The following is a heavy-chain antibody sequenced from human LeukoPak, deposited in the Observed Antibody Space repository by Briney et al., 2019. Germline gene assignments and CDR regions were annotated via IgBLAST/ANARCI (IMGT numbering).Heavy chain of an antibody. Sequence: SVKVSCKASGGTFSGYAISWVRQAPGQGLEWMGGIIPIFGTANYAQKFQGRVTITTDESTSTAYMELSSLRSEDTAVYYCARALAVAGIDAFDIWGQGTMVTVSS. V-gene: IGHV1-69*05. CDR2: IIPIFGTA. CDR3: ARALAVAGIDAFDI. J-gene: IGHJ3*02. CDR1: GGTFSGYA. D-gene: IGHD6-19*01.